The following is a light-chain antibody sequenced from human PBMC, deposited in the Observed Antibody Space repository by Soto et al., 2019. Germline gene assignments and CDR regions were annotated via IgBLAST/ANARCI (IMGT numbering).Light chain of an antibody. V-gene: IGLV1-47*02. CDR2: STN. Sequence: QSVLTQPASASGTPGQRVTISCSGSTSNIGTNYVYWYQQLPGTAPRLLMYSTNKRPSGVPDRFSGSKSGTSASLAIPGLRSEDEANYYGAAWDGRLSGPVFGGGTKLTVL. J-gene: IGLJ2*01. CDR1: TSNIGTNY. CDR3: AAWDGRLSGPV.